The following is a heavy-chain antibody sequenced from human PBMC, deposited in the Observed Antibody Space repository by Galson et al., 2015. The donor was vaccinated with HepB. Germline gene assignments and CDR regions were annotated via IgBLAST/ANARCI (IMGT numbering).Heavy chain of an antibody. V-gene: IGHV5-51*01. D-gene: IGHD1-26*01. Sequence: QSGAEVKKPGESLKISCQGSGYKFTSYWIGWVRQMPGKGLEWMGIIYPGDSDTRYSPSFQGQVTISADKSINTAYLQWSSLRASDTAMYYCARHSDGSDSTYYFDSWGQGTLVTVSS. J-gene: IGHJ4*02. CDR3: ARHSDGSDSTYYFDS. CDR2: IYPGDSDT. CDR1: GYKFTSYW.